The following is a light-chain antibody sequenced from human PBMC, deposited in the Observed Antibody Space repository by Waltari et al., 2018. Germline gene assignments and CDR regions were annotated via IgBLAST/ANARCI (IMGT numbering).Light chain of an antibody. V-gene: IGLV1-51*01. Sequence: QSLLTQPSSVSASPVRSFSISCSGSCCTLGTLFVVSYQQLPGTAPKLLIHDNNKRPSGIPYRISGSKSGTSATLVIAGLQPGDEADYYCGTWDSSASGVVFGGGTKLTVL. J-gene: IGLJ2*01. CDR1: CCTLGTLF. CDR2: DNN. CDR3: GTWDSSASGVV.